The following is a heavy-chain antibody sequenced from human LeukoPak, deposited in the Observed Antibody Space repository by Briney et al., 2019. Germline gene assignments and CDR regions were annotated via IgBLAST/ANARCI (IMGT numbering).Heavy chain of an antibody. V-gene: IGHV3-7*01. CDR2: IKQDGSQE. CDR1: GFTVSSNY. CDR3: ARGVPYDSWSGPHYSDY. Sequence: HTGGSLRLSCAASGFTVSSNYMSWVRQAPGKGLEWVAHIKQDGSQEYYVDSVKGRFTISRDSAKNSLYLQMNSLRAEDTAVYYCARGVPYDSWSGPHYSDYWGQGTLVTVSS. J-gene: IGHJ4*02. D-gene: IGHD3-3*01.